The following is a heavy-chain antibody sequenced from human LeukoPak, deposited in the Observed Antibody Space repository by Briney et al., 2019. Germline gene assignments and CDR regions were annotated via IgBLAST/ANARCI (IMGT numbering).Heavy chain of an antibody. CDR3: ARESAGLDY. CDR2: IYYSGST. Sequence: SETLSLTCTVSGGSISSYYWSWLRQPPGKGLEWIGYIYYSGSTNYNPSLKSRVTISVDTSKNQFSLKLSSVTAADTAVYYCARESAGLDYWGQGTLVTVSS. V-gene: IGHV4-59*01. J-gene: IGHJ4*02. CDR1: GGSISSYY.